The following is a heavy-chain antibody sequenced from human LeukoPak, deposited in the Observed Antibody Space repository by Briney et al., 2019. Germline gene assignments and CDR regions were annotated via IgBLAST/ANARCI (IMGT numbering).Heavy chain of an antibody. V-gene: IGHV1-69*04. CDR2: IIPMFGVT. J-gene: IGHJ6*02. Sequence: ASVKVSCKASGGTFSSHALSWVRQAPGQGLEWMGRIIPMFGVTNYAQNFQGRSTITADKSTTTVYMELTSLRSEDTAVYYCAGNPLGTEMLMGYYYYGMDVWGQGTTVTVSS. D-gene: IGHD3-16*01. CDR3: AGNPLGTEMLMGYYYYGMDV. CDR1: GGTFSSHA.